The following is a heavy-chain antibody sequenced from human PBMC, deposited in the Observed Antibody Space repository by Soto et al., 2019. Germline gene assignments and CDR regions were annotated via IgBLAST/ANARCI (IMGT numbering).Heavy chain of an antibody. J-gene: IGHJ3*02. CDR3: ARDTRYSSGWYGDI. Sequence: ASVKVSCKASGGTFSSYTISWVRQAPGQGLEWVGRIIPILGIANYAQKFQGRVTITADKSTSTAYMELSSLRSEDTAVYYCARDTRYSSGWYGDIWGQGTMVTVSS. CDR2: IIPILGIA. CDR1: GGTFSSYT. V-gene: IGHV1-69*04. D-gene: IGHD6-19*01.